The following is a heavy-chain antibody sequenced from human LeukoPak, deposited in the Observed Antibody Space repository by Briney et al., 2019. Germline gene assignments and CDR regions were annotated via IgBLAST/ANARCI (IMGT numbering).Heavy chain of an antibody. CDR3: ASLFREWELLNDY. D-gene: IGHD1-26*01. Sequence: ASVRVSCKASGYTFTGYYMHWVRQAPGQGLEWMGWINPNSGGTNYAQKFQGRVTMTRDTSIGTAYMELSRLRSDDTAVYYCASLFREWELLNDYWGQGTLVTVSS. V-gene: IGHV1-2*02. CDR2: INPNSGGT. J-gene: IGHJ4*02. CDR1: GYTFTGYY.